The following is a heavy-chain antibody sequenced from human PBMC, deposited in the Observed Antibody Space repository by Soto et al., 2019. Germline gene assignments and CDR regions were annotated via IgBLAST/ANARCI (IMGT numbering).Heavy chain of an antibody. D-gene: IGHD2-2*01. CDR2: INNDGSIT. Sequence: EVQLVESGGGLVQPGGSLRLSCAASGFTFSSSWMHWVRQAPGKGLVWVSRINNDGSITTYADSVKGRFTISRDNAKNTLFLQMNSLRAEDTAVYHCVRVLLGDAREYWGQGTLVTVSS. V-gene: IGHV3-74*03. J-gene: IGHJ4*02. CDR3: VRVLLGDAREY. CDR1: GFTFSSSW.